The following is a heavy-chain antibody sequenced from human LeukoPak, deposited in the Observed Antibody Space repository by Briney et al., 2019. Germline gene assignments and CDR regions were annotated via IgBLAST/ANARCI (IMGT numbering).Heavy chain of an antibody. J-gene: IGHJ4*02. Sequence: GGSLRLSCAASGFTFSSYSMNWVRQAPGKGLEWVSSISSSSSYIYYADSVKGRFTISRDNAKNSLYLQMNSLRVEDTAVYYSARDLRGQNYDILTGYWARDRYYFDYWGQGTLVTVSS. CDR2: ISSSSSYI. CDR3: ARDLRGQNYDILTGYWARDRYYFDY. D-gene: IGHD3-9*01. V-gene: IGHV3-21*01. CDR1: GFTFSSYS.